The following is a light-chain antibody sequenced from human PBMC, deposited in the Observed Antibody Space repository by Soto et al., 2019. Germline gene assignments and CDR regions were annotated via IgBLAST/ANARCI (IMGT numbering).Light chain of an antibody. Sequence: EIVLTQSPGTLSLSPGERATLSCRASQSVSSSYLAWYQQKPGQAPRLLIYGASSSTTGIPDRFSGSGSGTDFTLSISRLEPEDFSVYYCQQYGSSPYTFCKGTKLEIK. J-gene: IGKJ2*01. CDR3: QQYGSSPYT. CDR2: GAS. V-gene: IGKV3-20*01. CDR1: QSVSSSY.